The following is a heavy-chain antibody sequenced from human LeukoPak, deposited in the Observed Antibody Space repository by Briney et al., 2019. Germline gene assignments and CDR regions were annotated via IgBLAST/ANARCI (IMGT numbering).Heavy chain of an antibody. Sequence: ASVKVSCKASGYSFTDYYIHWVRQAPGQGLEWMGWINPDSGDTNYAQNFQGRVTMTRDTSISTAYMELSRLRSDDTAAYYCARPPRLVGVSHGTGFDPWGQGTLVTVSS. CDR3: ARPPRLVGVSHGTGFDP. V-gene: IGHV1-2*02. J-gene: IGHJ5*02. D-gene: IGHD6-19*01. CDR1: GYSFTDYY. CDR2: INPDSGDT.